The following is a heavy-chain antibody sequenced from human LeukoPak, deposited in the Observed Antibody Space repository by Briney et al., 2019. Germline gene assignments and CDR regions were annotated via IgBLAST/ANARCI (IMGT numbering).Heavy chain of an antibody. V-gene: IGHV4-34*01. J-gene: IGHJ3*02. CDR2: INHSGST. Sequence: SETLSLTCAVYGGSFSGYYWSWIRQPPGKGLEWIGEINHSGSTNYNPSLKSRVTISVDTSKNQFSLKLSSVTAADTAVYYCASGGYSSGWYAFDIWGQGTMVTVSS. D-gene: IGHD6-19*01. CDR1: GGSFSGYY. CDR3: ASGGYSSGWYAFDI.